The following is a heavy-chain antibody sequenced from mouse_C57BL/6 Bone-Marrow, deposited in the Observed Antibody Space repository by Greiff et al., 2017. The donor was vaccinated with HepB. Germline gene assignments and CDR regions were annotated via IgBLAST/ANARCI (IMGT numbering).Heavy chain of an antibody. J-gene: IGHJ1*03. CDR3: ARSKLCRGYVDV. CDR1: GYTFTSYW. V-gene: IGHV1-52*01. CDR2: IDPSDSET. Sequence: VQLQQPGAELVRPGSSVKLSCKASGYTFTSYWMHWVKQRPIQGLEWIGNIDPSDSETHYNQKFKDKATLTVDKSSSTAYMQLSSLTSEDSAVYYCARSKLCRGYVDVWGTGTTVTVSS. D-gene: IGHD1-1*02.